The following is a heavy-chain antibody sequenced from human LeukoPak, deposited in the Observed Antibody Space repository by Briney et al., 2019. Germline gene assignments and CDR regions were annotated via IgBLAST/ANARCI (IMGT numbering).Heavy chain of an antibody. Sequence: GGSLRLSCAASGFSFSTYSMNWIRQAPGKGLEWISYISGSGGSIFTADSVRGRFTISRDNGNNSLLLQMNTLRAEDTAAYYCARGRYYDTSAYNYFDPWGQGTLVTVSS. V-gene: IGHV3-48*01. CDR3: ARGRYYDTSAYNYFDP. CDR1: GFSFSTYS. D-gene: IGHD3-22*01. J-gene: IGHJ5*02. CDR2: ISGSGGSI.